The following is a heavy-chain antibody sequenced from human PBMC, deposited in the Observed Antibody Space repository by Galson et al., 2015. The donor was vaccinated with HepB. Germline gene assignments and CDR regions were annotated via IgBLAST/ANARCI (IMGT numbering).Heavy chain of an antibody. Sequence: TLSLTCTVSGGSISSGSYYWSWIRQPAGKGLEWIGRIYTSGSTNYNPSLKSRVTMSVDTSKNQFSLKLSSVTAADTAVYYCARDGDYYYDSSGYYLGAFDIWGQGTMVTVSS. J-gene: IGHJ3*02. CDR1: GGSISSGSYY. CDR3: ARDGDYYYDSSGYYLGAFDI. D-gene: IGHD3-22*01. CDR2: IYTSGST. V-gene: IGHV4-61*02.